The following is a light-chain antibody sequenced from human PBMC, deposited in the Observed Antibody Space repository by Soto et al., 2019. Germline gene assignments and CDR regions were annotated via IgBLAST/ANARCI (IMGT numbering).Light chain of an antibody. CDR1: SSDVGGYNY. CDR2: DVS. V-gene: IGLV2-14*03. J-gene: IGLJ1*01. CDR3: SSYASGRSYV. Sequence: ALTQPASVSGSPGQSITISCTGASSDVGGYNYVSWYQQHPGKAPKLMIYDVSNRPSGVSNRFSGSKSGNTASLTISGLQDEDEADYYCSSYASGRSYVFGTGTKLTVL.